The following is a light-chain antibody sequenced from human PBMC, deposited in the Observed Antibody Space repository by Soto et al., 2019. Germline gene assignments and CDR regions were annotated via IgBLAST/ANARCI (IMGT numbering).Light chain of an antibody. Sequence: DIHMTQSPSSVSASVGDRVTITCRASQDISTWLAWYRQKPGKAPELLIYAASNLQTGVPSRFRGSGSGTDFSLTINGLQPEDFATYYCQQPSSFPLSFGGGTKV. CDR2: AAS. CDR3: QQPSSFPLS. V-gene: IGKV1-12*01. CDR1: QDISTW. J-gene: IGKJ4*01.